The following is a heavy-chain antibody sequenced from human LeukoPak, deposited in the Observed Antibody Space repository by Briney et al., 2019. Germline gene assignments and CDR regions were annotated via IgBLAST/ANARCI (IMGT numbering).Heavy chain of an antibody. J-gene: IGHJ4*02. CDR1: GFTFSNYA. CDR3: AKGRVYCTGGSCYSDY. Sequence: GGSLRPSCTASGFTFSNYAMSWVRQAPGKGLEWVSTISGSDGSTYYADSVKGRFTISRDNSKNTLYLQMNSLRVEDTAIYYCAKGRVYCTGGSCYSDYWGQGTLVTVSS. V-gene: IGHV3-23*01. CDR2: ISGSDGST. D-gene: IGHD2-15*01.